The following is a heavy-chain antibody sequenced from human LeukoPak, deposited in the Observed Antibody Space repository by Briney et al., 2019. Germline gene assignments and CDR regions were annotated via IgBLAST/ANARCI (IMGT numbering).Heavy chain of an antibody. CDR1: GGSISSYY. J-gene: IGHJ4*02. CDR2: IYYSGST. CDR3: ARGRSSGLMWAIDY. Sequence: SETLSLTCTVSGGSISSYYWSWIRQPPGKGLEWIGYIYYSGSTNYNPSLKSRVTISVDTSKNQFSLKLSSVTAADTAVYYCARGRSSGLMWAIDYWGQGTLVTVSS. V-gene: IGHV4-59*01. D-gene: IGHD6-19*01.